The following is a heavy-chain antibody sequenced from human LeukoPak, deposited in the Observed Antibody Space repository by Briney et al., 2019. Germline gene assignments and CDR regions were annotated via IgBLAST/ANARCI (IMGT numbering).Heavy chain of an antibody. Sequence: ASVKVSCKASGYTFTSYDINWVRQATGQGLEWMGWMNPNSGNTGYAQKFQGRVTMTRNTSISTAYMELSSLRSEDTAVYYCARSAWYFDWLLDYWGQGTLVTVSS. CDR2: MNPNSGNT. CDR3: ARSAWYFDWLLDY. J-gene: IGHJ4*02. V-gene: IGHV1-8*01. CDR1: GYTFTSYD. D-gene: IGHD3-9*01.